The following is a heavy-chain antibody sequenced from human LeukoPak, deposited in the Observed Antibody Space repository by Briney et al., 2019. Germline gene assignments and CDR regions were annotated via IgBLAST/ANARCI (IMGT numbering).Heavy chain of an antibody. CDR1: GFTFSNYG. CDR3: AKVGSGWYGVDY. Sequence: GGSLRLSCAASGFTFSNYGMHWVRRAPGKGLEWVAFIRYDATNEYYADSVKGRFTISRDNSKKTLYLQMNSLRPEDTAVYSCAKVGSGWYGVDYWGQGTLVTVSS. J-gene: IGHJ4*02. D-gene: IGHD6-19*01. V-gene: IGHV3-30*02. CDR2: IRYDATNE.